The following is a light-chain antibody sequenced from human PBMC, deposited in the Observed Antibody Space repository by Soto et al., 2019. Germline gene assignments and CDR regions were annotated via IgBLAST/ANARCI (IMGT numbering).Light chain of an antibody. J-gene: IGKJ5*01. Sequence: DIQMTQSPSSVSASVGDRVTITCRASQGVSTWLAWYQQKPGKAPNLLIYTASRLQSGVPSRFSGSGSGTDFTLTINGLQPEDFATYYCQQAASSPITFGQGTRLEIK. V-gene: IGKV1-12*01. CDR1: QGVSTW. CDR3: QQAASSPIT. CDR2: TAS.